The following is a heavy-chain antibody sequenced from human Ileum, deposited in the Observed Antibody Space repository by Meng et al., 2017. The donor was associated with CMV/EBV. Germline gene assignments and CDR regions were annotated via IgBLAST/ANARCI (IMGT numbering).Heavy chain of an antibody. Sequence: GGSLRLSCVASGFTFSSYPMHWVRQAPGKGLEGLAVISYNGGNKYYADSVKDRFTITRDNSNNTLYLQLDSLRAEDTAVYYCARDRTSVIVPAALFYWGQGTLVTVSS. CDR1: GFTFSSYP. CDR2: ISYNGGNK. V-gene: IGHV3-30-3*01. J-gene: IGHJ4*02. CDR3: ARDRTSVIVPAALFY. D-gene: IGHD2-2*01.